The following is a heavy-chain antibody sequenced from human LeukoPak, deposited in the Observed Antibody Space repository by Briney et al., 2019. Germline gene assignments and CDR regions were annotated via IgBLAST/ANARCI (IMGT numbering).Heavy chain of an antibody. CDR1: GFTFSTYS. CDR3: ARRDGYPGESDAFDI. V-gene: IGHV3-21*01. Sequence: KTGGSLRLSCAASGFTFSTYSMNWVRQAPGKGLEWVSSISSGSRNIYYADSVKGRFTISGDNAKNSLYLQMNSLRAEDTAVYCCARRDGYPGESDAFDIWGQGTMVTVSS. J-gene: IGHJ3*02. D-gene: IGHD5-24*01. CDR2: ISSGSRNI.